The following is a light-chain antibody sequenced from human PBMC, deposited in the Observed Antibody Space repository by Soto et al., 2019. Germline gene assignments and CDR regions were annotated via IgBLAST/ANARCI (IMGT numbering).Light chain of an antibody. CDR1: SSDVGSYNL. J-gene: IGLJ1*01. V-gene: IGLV2-23*01. CDR3: CSYAGSSTYV. CDR2: EDN. Sequence: QAVVTQPASVSGSPGQSITISCTGTSSDVGSYNLVSWYQQHPGKAPKLMIFEDNKRPSGISNRFSGSKSASTASLTISGLQAEDEADYYCCSYAGSSTYVFGTGTKLTVL.